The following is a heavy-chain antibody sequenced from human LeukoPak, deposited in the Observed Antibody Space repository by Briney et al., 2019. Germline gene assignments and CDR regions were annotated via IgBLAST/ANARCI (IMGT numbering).Heavy chain of an antibody. Sequence: ASVKVSCKASGYTFTSYGISWVRQAPGQGLEWMGWISAYNGNTNYAQKLQGRVTMTTDTSTSTAYMELRSLRSDDTAVYYCAGDRGCSSTSCTYNEYDPWGQGTLVNVSS. J-gene: IGHJ5*02. CDR1: GYTFTSYG. CDR3: AGDRGCSSTSCTYNEYDP. D-gene: IGHD2-2*01. CDR2: ISAYNGNT. V-gene: IGHV1-18*01.